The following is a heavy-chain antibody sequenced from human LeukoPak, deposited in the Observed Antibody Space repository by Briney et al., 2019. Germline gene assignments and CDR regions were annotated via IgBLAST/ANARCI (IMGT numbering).Heavy chain of an antibody. J-gene: IGHJ4*02. CDR3: AKHRGSGVAGTGGVES. Sequence: GASVKVSCKASGYTFTSYGISWVRQAPGQGLEGMGWISAYNGNTNYAQKLQGRVTMTTDTSTSTAYMELRSLRSDDTAIYYCAKHRGSGVAGTGGVESWGQGTLVTVSS. CDR1: GYTFTSYG. V-gene: IGHV1-18*01. CDR2: ISAYNGNT. D-gene: IGHD6-19*01.